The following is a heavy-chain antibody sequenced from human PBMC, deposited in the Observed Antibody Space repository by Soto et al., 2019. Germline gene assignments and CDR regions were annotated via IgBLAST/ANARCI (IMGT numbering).Heavy chain of an antibody. J-gene: IGHJ6*03. V-gene: IGHV3-21*02. CDR2: ISASGGYK. D-gene: IGHD2-15*01. Sequence: EVRLVESGGGLVKPGGSLRVSCAASGFNFNTYSMNWVRQAPGKGLEWVSFISASGGYKYYADSVRGRFTISRDNAKKSVYREIKSLPAADSALYFWGGDRPTLPGARDPRDVGGKGTTVTFSS. CDR1: GFNFNTYS. CDR3: GGDRPTLPGARDPRDV.